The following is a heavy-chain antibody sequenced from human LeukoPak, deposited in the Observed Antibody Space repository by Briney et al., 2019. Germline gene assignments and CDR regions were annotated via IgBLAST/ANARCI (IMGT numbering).Heavy chain of an antibody. CDR1: GGSISSGSYY. CDR2: IYSSGST. J-gene: IGHJ5*02. CDR3: AREGLNMVRGVIPKEAWGWFDP. V-gene: IGHV4-61*02. D-gene: IGHD3-10*01. Sequence: SETLSLTCTVSGGSISSGSYYWNWIRQPAGKGLEWIGRIYSSGSTNYNPSLKSRVTISIDTSKNQFSLKLSSVTAADTAVYYCAREGLNMVRGVIPKEAWGWFDPWGQGTLVTVSS.